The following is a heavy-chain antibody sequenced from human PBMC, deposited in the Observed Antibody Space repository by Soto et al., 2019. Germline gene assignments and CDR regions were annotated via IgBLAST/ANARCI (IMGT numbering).Heavy chain of an antibody. CDR3: AGEPGLAFSLYSYYGMDV. Sequence: QVQLVQSGAEVKKPGSSVRVSCKASGGTFSSYAISWVRQAPGQGLEWMGGSSTISGTENYAQKVQGRVTITADESTTTAYIELSRLTSEDTAVHYCAGEPGLAFSLYSYYGMDVWGQGTTVTVSS. CDR1: GGTFSSYA. D-gene: IGHD3-3*02. CDR2: SSTISGTE. J-gene: IGHJ6*02. V-gene: IGHV1-69*01.